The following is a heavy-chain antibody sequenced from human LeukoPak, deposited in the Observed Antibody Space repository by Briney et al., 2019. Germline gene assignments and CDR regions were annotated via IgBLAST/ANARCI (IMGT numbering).Heavy chain of an antibody. J-gene: IGHJ3*02. CDR1: GYTFTSYY. CDR3: AKQGPRYCSSASCYDDAFDI. CDR2: INPSGGST. Sequence: ASVKVSCKASGYTFTSYYMHWVRQAPGQGLEWMGIINPSGGSTGYAQKFQGRVTMTRDTSTSTVYMELSSLRSEDTAVYYCAKQGPRYCSSASCYDDAFDIWGQGTMVTVPS. V-gene: IGHV1-46*01. D-gene: IGHD2-2*01.